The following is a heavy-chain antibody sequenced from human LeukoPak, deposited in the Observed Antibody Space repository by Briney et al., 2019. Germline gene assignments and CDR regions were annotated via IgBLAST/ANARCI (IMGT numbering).Heavy chain of an antibody. CDR3: ARGLRSGYYYDSSYYYGMDV. CDR2: INHSGST. J-gene: IGHJ6*02. D-gene: IGHD3-22*01. Sequence: PSETLSLTCAVYGGSFSGYYWSWIRQPPGKGLEWIGEINHSGSTNYNPSLKSRVTISVDTSKNQFSLKLSSVTAADTAVYYCARGLRSGYYYDSSYYYGMDVWGQGTTVTVSS. V-gene: IGHV4-34*01. CDR1: GGSFSGYY.